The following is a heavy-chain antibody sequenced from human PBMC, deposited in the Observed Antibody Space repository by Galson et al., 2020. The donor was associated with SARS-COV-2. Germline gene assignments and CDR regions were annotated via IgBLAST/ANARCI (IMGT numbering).Heavy chain of an antibody. D-gene: IGHD3-3*01. CDR2: IYYSGST. V-gene: IGHV4-31*03. CDR1: GGSISSGGYY. Sequence: SETLSLTCTVSGGSISSGGYYWSWIRQHPGKGLEWIGYIYYSGSTYYNPSLKSRVTISVDTSKNQFSLKLSSVTAADTAVYYCARDRAVVTIFGVVTVDAFDIWGQGTMVTVSS. J-gene: IGHJ3*02. CDR3: ARDRAVVTIFGVVTVDAFDI.